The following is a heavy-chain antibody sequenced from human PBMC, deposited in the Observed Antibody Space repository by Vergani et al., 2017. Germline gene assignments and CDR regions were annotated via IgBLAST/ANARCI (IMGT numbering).Heavy chain of an antibody. CDR3: ARDYTLDY. J-gene: IGHJ4*02. CDR1: GGSISSYY. D-gene: IGHD4-11*01. V-gene: IGHV4-59*01. CDR2: IYYTGST. Sequence: QVQLQESGPGLVKPSETLSLTCTVSGGSISSYYWSWIRQPPRKGLEWIGYIYYTGSTNYNPSLKSRVTISVDTSKNQFSLKLSSVTAADTAVYYCARDYTLDYWGQGTLVTVSS.